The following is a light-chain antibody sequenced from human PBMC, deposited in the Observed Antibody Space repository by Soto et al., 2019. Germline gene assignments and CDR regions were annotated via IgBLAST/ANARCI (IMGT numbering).Light chain of an antibody. CDR3: QQYFSPPWT. CDR1: QDINNF. Sequence: DIQLTQSPSSLSASVGDRVIITCRASQDINNFLAWFQQKPGKAPKSLMYGASTLQGGVPSQFSGSGSGTVFTLTISSLQPEDFATYYCQQYFSPPWTFGQGTRVELK. J-gene: IGKJ1*01. CDR2: GAS. V-gene: IGKV1-16*02.